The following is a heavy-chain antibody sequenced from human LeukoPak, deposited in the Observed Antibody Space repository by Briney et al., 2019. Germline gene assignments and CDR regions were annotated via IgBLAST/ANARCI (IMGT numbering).Heavy chain of an antibody. Sequence: GGSLRLSCAASGFTFSTYWMGWVRQAPGKGLEWGAKIKPDGSEKDHVDSVTARFTISRDNAKNSLYLQSNSLRAEDTAVYYCARSRFYFAYWGPGTLVTVSP. V-gene: IGHV3-7*01. J-gene: IGHJ4*02. CDR1: GFTFSTYW. CDR3: ARSRFYFAY. CDR2: IKPDGSEK.